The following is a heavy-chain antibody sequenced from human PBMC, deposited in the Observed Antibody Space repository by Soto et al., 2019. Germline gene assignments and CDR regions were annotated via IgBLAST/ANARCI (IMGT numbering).Heavy chain of an antibody. CDR2: ISADGRDL. V-gene: IGHV3-30*18. CDR3: AKPVPDPARSGRGCHRTFDY. CDR1: GFTFSHYV. J-gene: IGHJ4*02. Sequence: GGSLRLSCAASGFTFSHYVMHWVRQAPGEGPEWVAAISADGRDLFYAASVEGRFTISRDNSKNTLFLQMNSLASEDTSVYSCAKPVPDPARSGRGCHRTFDYWGQRTLVTVSS. D-gene: IGHD2-15*01.